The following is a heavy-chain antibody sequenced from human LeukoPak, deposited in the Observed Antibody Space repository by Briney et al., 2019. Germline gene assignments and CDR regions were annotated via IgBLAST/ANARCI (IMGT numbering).Heavy chain of an antibody. D-gene: IGHD6-19*01. CDR2: IYHSGST. J-gene: IGHJ4*02. CDR1: GGSISSGGYY. Sequence: SETLSLTCTVSGGSISSGGYYWSWIRQPPGKGLEWIGYIYHSGSTYYNPSLKSRVTISVDTSKNQFSLKLSSVTAADTAVYYCARHSSGWYPPQYWGQGTLVTVSS. CDR3: ARHSSGWYPPQY. V-gene: IGHV4-30-2*01.